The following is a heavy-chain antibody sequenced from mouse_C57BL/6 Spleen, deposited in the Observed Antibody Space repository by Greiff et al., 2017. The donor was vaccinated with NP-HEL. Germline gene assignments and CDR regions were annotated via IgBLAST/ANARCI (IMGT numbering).Heavy chain of an antibody. Sequence: QVQLQQPGAELVKPGASVKVSCKASGYTFTSYWMHWVKQRPGQGLEWIGRIHPSDSDTNYNQKFKGKATLTVDKSSSTAYMQLSSLTSEDSAVYYCARWGELRQFSYWYFDVWGTGTTVTVSS. CDR1: GYTFTSYW. D-gene: IGHD2-4*01. CDR2: IHPSDSDT. J-gene: IGHJ1*03. CDR3: ARWGELRQFSYWYFDV. V-gene: IGHV1-74*01.